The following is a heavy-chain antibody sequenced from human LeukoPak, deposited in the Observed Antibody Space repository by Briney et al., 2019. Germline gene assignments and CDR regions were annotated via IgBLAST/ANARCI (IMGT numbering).Heavy chain of an antibody. J-gene: IGHJ4*02. D-gene: IGHD3-3*01. Sequence: GGSLRLSCAASGFTFSSYAMPWVRQAPGKGLEWVAVISYDGSNKYYADSVKGRFTISRDNSKNTLYLQMNSLRAEDTAVYYCARDARIRFLYYFDYWGQGTLVTVSS. CDR2: ISYDGSNK. V-gene: IGHV3-30-3*01. CDR1: GFTFSSYA. CDR3: ARDARIRFLYYFDY.